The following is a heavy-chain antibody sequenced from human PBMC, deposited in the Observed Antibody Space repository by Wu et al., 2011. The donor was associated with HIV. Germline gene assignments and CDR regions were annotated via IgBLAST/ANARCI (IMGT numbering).Heavy chain of an antibody. D-gene: IGHD1-26*01. Sequence: GSFNNYAINWMRQAPGQVLEWMGRIIPIFGTANYAQKFQGRVTITADKSTSTAYMELSSLRSEDTAVYYCARGTIVGATGDYYYGMDVWGPRDHGHRLL. V-gene: IGHV1-69*06. J-gene: IGHJ6*01. CDR1: GSFNNYA. CDR2: IIPIFGTA. CDR3: ARGTIVGATGDYYYGMDV.